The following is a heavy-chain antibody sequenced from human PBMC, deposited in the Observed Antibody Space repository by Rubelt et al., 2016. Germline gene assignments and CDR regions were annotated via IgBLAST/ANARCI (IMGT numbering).Heavy chain of an antibody. CDR1: GFTFSSNW. V-gene: IGHV3-74*02. J-gene: IGHJ4*02. Sequence: EVQLVESGGGLVQPGGSLRLSCAASGFTFSSNWMHWVRQAPGKGLVWVSRIYSVAGSASDADSVKGRLTVSRDSVKNTLDLQMNSLRAEDTAGYYCARGTYSDSWGQGTLVTVSS. D-gene: IGHD1-26*01. CDR2: IYSVAGSA. CDR3: ARGTYSDS.